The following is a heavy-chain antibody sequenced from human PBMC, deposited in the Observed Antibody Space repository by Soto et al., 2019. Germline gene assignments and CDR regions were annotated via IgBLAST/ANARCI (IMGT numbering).Heavy chain of an antibody. CDR2: ISTSGKTI. J-gene: IGHJ4*02. CDR1: GFTLSGYA. Sequence: VQLVESGGGLVQPGGSLRLSCAASGFTLSGYAMNWVRQAPGKGLEWVAFISTSGKTISYADSVMGRFTISKDIAKNSLYLQMNSLRNEDTAVYYCVRDQATGRSWVDLDVWGQGTLVTVSS. D-gene: IGHD2-15*01. CDR3: VRDQATGRSWVDLDV. V-gene: IGHV3-48*02.